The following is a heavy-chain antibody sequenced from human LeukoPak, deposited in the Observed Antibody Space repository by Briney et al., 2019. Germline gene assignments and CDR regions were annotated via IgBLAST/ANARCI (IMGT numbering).Heavy chain of an antibody. CDR3: AKDAVLLWFGESAGLPYYFDY. CDR2: ISGSGGST. J-gene: IGHJ4*02. V-gene: IGHV3-23*01. CDR1: GFTSSSYA. Sequence: GGSLRLSCAASGFTSSSYAMSWVRQAPGKGLEWVSAISGSGGSTYYADSVKGRFTISRDNSKNTLYLQMNSLRAEDTAVYYCAKDAVLLWFGESAGLPYYFDYWGQGTLVTVSS. D-gene: IGHD3-10*01.